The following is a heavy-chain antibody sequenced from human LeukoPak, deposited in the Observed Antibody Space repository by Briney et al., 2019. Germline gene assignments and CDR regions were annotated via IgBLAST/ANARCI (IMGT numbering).Heavy chain of an antibody. Sequence: PGGSLRLSCAASGFTFSSYAMHWVRQAPGKGLEWVAVISYDGSNKYYADSVKGRFTISRDNSKNPLSLQMNSLRAEDTAVYYCANRNVVVPGSYYFDYWGQGTLVTVSS. J-gene: IGHJ4*02. D-gene: IGHD2-2*01. CDR2: ISYDGSNK. CDR1: GFTFSSYA. V-gene: IGHV3-30-3*01. CDR3: ANRNVVVPGSYYFDY.